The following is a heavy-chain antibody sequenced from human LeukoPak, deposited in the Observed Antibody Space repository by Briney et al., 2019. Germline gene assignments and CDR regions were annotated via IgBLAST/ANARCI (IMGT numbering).Heavy chain of an antibody. V-gene: IGHV1-69*13. CDR3: ARSPDLGEYSGSYGRFDP. CDR1: GGTFSSYA. D-gene: IGHD1-26*01. Sequence: SVKVSCEASGGTFSSYAISWVRQAPGQGLEWMGGIIPIFGTANYAQKFQGRVTITADESTSTAYMELSSLRSEDTAVYYCARSPDLGEYSGSYGRFDPWGQGTLVTVSS. J-gene: IGHJ5*02. CDR2: IIPIFGTA.